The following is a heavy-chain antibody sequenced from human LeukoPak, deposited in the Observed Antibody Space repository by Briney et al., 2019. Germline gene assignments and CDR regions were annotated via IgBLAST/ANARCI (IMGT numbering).Heavy chain of an antibody. Sequence: SETLSLTCTVSGGSISSYYWSWIRQPPGKGLEWIGRIYTSGSTNYNPSLKSRVTISVDTSKNQFSLKLTSVTAADTAVYYCARDTYYYDSSAYYHNWFDPWGQGTLVTVSS. D-gene: IGHD3-22*01. CDR3: ARDTYYYDSSAYYHNWFDP. CDR1: GGSISSYY. J-gene: IGHJ5*02. V-gene: IGHV4-4*08. CDR2: IYTSGST.